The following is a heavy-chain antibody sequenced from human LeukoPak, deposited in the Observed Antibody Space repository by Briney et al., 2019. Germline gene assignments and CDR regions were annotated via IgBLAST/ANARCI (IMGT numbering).Heavy chain of an antibody. D-gene: IGHD1-1*01. Sequence: GASVKVSCKASGYTFTSYDINWVRQATGQGLEWMGWMNPNSGNTGYAQKFQGRVTITRNTSISTAYMELSSLRSEDTAVYYCATGGYNWNDGNWFDPWGQGTLVTVSS. CDR1: GYTFTSYD. CDR3: ATGGYNWNDGNWFDP. V-gene: IGHV1-8*03. J-gene: IGHJ5*02. CDR2: MNPNSGNT.